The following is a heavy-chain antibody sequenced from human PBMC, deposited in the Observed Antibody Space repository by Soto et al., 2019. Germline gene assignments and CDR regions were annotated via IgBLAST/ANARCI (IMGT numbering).Heavy chain of an antibody. J-gene: IGHJ4*02. CDR1: GFTFSSYV. D-gene: IGHD1-26*01. Sequence: QVQLVESGGGVVQPGRSLTLSCAASGFTFSSYVIHWVRQTPDKELEWVAFISRDGSKAYYADSVKGRFTISRDNSKNTMYLEMNSRRAEDAAVYYCARDDEGGSDCDLGYWGQGTLVTVSS. CDR3: ARDDEGGSDCDLGY. V-gene: IGHV3-30-3*01. CDR2: ISRDGSKA.